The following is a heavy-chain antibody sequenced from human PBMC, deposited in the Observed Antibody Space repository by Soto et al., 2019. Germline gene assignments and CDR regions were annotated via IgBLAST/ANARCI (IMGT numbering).Heavy chain of an antibody. CDR3: ATDDYGIFPY. J-gene: IGHJ4*02. V-gene: IGHV1-2*02. D-gene: IGHD3-10*01. CDR2: IDPRSGGT. Sequence: HVQLVQSGTEVKKPGASVRVSCMVSGYPFTTYYIHWVRQAPGQEHEWMGWIDPRSGGTVYEQKFQGRVTMTRETSISTVYMDLSGLTSDDTALYYCATDDYGIFPYWGQGSLVTVSS. CDR1: GYPFTTYY.